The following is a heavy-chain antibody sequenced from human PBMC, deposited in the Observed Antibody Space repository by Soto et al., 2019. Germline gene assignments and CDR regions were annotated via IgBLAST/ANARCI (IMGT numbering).Heavy chain of an antibody. D-gene: IGHD3-3*01. CDR1: GGSISSYY. V-gene: IGHV4-59*01. J-gene: IGHJ6*02. CDR3: ARDQVPSITTFGVAPRGGMDV. Sequence: SETLSLTCTVSGGSISSYYWSWIRQPPGKGLEWIGYIYYSGSTNYNPSLKSRVTISVDTSRNQFSLKLSSATAADTAVYYCARDQVPSITTFGVAPRGGMDVWGQGTTVTVSS. CDR2: IYYSGST.